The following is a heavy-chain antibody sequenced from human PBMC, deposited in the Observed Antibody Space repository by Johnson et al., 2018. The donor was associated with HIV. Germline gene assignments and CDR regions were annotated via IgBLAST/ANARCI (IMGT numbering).Heavy chain of an antibody. CDR3: AKDPGRRDPHAFDI. Sequence: QVHLVESGGGVVQPGRSLRLSCAASGFTFSTYAMHWVRQTPGKGLEWVAIISYDGSNKYYADSVKGRFTISRDNSKNTLYLQMNSLRAEDTAVYYCAKDPGRRDPHAFDIWGQGTMVTVSS. D-gene: IGHD2-15*01. CDR1: GFTFSTYA. V-gene: IGHV3-30*04. CDR2: ISYDGSNK. J-gene: IGHJ3*02.